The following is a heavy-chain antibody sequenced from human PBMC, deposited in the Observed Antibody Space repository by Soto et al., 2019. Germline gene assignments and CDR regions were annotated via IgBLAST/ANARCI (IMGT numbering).Heavy chain of an antibody. Sequence: GGSLRLSCAASGFTFSSAWMHWVRQAPGKGLVWVSHIKSDGSGTSYADSVKGRFSISRDNAENTLYLQMNSLRAEDTAVYYCAPLSVSLSGPYGIHVWGQGATVTVSS. CDR2: IKSDGSGT. J-gene: IGHJ6*02. CDR1: GFTFSSAW. V-gene: IGHV3-74*01. CDR3: APLSVSLSGPYGIHV. D-gene: IGHD2-15*01.